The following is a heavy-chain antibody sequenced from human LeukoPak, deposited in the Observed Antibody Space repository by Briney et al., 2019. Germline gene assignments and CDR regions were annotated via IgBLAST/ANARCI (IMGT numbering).Heavy chain of an antibody. J-gene: IGHJ3*02. CDR3: ARLAGIWFGEPDHDAFDI. CDR1: GFTLSSYS. Sequence: GGSLRLSCAASGFTLSSYSMNWVRQAPGKGLEWVSYISSSSGTIYYADSVKGRFTISRDNAKNLLYLQMNSLRAEDTAVYYCARLAGIWFGEPDHDAFDIWGQGTVVTVSS. V-gene: IGHV3-48*01. D-gene: IGHD3-10*01. CDR2: ISSSSGTI.